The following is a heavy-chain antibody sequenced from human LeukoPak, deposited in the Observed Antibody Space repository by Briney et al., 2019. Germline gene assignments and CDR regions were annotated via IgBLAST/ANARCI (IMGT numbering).Heavy chain of an antibody. Sequence: PGGSLRLSCAASGFTFSSYAMSWVRQAPGKGLEWVSAISGSGGSTYYADSVKGRFTISRDNAKNSLYLQMNSLRAEDTAVYYCARDGVYDFWSGSFDYWGQGTLVTVSS. J-gene: IGHJ4*02. CDR2: ISGSGGST. V-gene: IGHV3-23*01. D-gene: IGHD3-3*01. CDR1: GFTFSSYA. CDR3: ARDGVYDFWSGSFDY.